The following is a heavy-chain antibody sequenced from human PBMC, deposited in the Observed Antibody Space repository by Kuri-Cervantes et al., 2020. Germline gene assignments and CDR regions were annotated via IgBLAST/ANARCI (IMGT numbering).Heavy chain of an antibody. D-gene: IGHD2-8*01. Sequence: GGSLRLSCAASGFTFSSYGMHWVRQAPGKGLEWVAVISYDGSNKYYADSVKGRFTISRDNSKNTLYLQMNSLRAEDTAVYYCVGANPSTDCWGQGTLVTVSS. CDR1: GFTFSSYG. V-gene: IGHV3-30*03. CDR3: VGANPSTDC. J-gene: IGHJ4*02. CDR2: ISYDGSNK.